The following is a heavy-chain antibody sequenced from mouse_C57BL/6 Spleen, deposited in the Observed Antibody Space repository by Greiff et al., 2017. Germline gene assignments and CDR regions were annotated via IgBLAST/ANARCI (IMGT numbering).Heavy chain of an antibody. CDR1: GFTFSSYA. CDR2: FSDGGSYT. J-gene: IGHJ2*01. V-gene: IGHV5-4*01. Sequence: EVQLVESGGGLVKPGGSLKLSCAASGFTFSSYAMSWVRQTPEKRLEWVATFSDGGSYTYYPDNVKGRFTISRDNAKNNLYQLMSQLTSEDTAMYCGARGRGYHYFDYWGQGTTLTVSS. D-gene: IGHD2-14*01. CDR3: ARGRGYHYFDY.